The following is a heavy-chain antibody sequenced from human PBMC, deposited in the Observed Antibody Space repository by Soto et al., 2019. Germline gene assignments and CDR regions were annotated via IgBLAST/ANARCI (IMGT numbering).Heavy chain of an antibody. V-gene: IGHV4-31*03. CDR3: ASYRRGGWTCDH. CDR1: GDSISSGAYY. J-gene: IGHJ4*02. CDR2: INPSGSS. Sequence: QVQLQQSGPGLVKPSQTLSLTCTVSGDSISSGAYYWSWVRHLPGKGLEWIGDINPSGSSYNTPSLKSRLTISIDTSENQFSLNLNSVTAAYTAVYYCASYRRGGWTCDHWGQGTLVTVSS. D-gene: IGHD6-19*01.